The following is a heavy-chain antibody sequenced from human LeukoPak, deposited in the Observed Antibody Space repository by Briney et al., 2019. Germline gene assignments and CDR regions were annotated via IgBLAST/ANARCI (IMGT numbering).Heavy chain of an antibody. CDR2: ISSSSSYI. Sequence: GGSLRLSCAASGFTFSSYEMNWVRQAPGKGLEWVSSISSSSSYIYYADSVKGRFTISRDNAKNSLYLQMNSLRAEDTAVYYCARDSNYGDYQNWFDPWGQGTLVTVSS. D-gene: IGHD4-17*01. J-gene: IGHJ5*02. CDR3: ARDSNYGDYQNWFDP. CDR1: GFTFSSYE. V-gene: IGHV3-21*01.